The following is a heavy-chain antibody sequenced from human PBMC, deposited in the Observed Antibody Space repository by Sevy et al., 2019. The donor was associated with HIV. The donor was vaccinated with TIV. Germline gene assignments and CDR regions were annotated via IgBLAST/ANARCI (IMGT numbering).Heavy chain of an antibody. CDR2: FDPEDGET. Sequence: ASVKVSCKVSGYTLTELSMHWVRQAPGKGLEWMGGFDPEDGETIYAQKFQGRVTLTMDTSTDTAYMELSSLRSEDTAVYYCATGYCSSTSCWRRSYYYYGMDVWGQGTTVTVSS. CDR1: GYTLTELS. CDR3: ATGYCSSTSCWRRSYYYYGMDV. V-gene: IGHV1-24*01. D-gene: IGHD2-2*01. J-gene: IGHJ6*02.